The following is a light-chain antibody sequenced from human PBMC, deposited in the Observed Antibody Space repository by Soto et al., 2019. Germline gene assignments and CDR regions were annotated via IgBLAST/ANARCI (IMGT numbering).Light chain of an antibody. CDR1: QNIYSY. CDR3: QQSYSTPRT. J-gene: IGKJ1*01. Sequence: DIQMTQSPSSLSASVGDRVTITCRASQNIYSYLNWYLQKPGKAPDLLIYAASSLQSGVPSRFIGSGSGTYFTLTISSLQPGDFATYYCQQSYSTPRTFGQGTRVEIK. V-gene: IGKV1-39*01. CDR2: AAS.